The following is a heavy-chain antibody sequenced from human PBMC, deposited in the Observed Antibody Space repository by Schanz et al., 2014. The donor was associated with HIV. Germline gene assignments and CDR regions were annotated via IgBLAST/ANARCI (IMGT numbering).Heavy chain of an antibody. J-gene: IGHJ2*01. CDR1: GFTFDDYA. CDR3: AKGYTSSSVFNL. Sequence: VQLVESGGGLVQPGRSLRLSCTGSGFTFDDYAMHWVRQAPGKGLEWVSCISWNSGSIGYADSVKGRFTISRDNFKNTLDLQMDSLRPDDTAVYYCAKGYTSSSVFNLWGRGTLVTVSS. CDR2: ISWNSGSI. V-gene: IGHV3-9*01. D-gene: IGHD6-6*01.